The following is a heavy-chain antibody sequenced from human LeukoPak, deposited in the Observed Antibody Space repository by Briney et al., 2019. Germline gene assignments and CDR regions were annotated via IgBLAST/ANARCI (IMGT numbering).Heavy chain of an antibody. V-gene: IGHV1-24*01. D-gene: IGHD2-15*01. CDR2: FDPEDGET. CDR1: GYTLTELS. CDR3: ATDLVGGTRRDFDH. J-gene: IGHJ4*02. Sequence: SVKVSCKVSGYTLTELSMHWVRQAPGKGLEWMGGFDPEDGETIYAQKFQGRVTMTADTSLDTIYMELSSLKSEDTAVYYCATDLVGGTRRDFDHWGRGTLVTVSS.